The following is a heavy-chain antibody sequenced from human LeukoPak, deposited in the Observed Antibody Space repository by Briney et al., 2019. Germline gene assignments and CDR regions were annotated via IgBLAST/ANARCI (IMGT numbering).Heavy chain of an antibody. CDR1: GYTFTSYD. J-gene: IGHJ4*02. CDR3: ARDSSGYSSGWYSLFRVGNDY. V-gene: IGHV1-18*01. Sequence: ASVKVSCKASGYTFTSYDINWVRQATGQGLEWMGWMNPNSGNTNYAQKLQGRVTMTTDTSTSTAYMELRSLRSDDTAAYYCARDSSGYSSGWYSLFRVGNDYWGQGTLVTVSS. D-gene: IGHD6-19*01. CDR2: MNPNSGNT.